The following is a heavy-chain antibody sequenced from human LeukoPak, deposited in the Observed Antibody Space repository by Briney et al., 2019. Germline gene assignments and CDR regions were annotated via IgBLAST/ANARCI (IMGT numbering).Heavy chain of an antibody. CDR3: ARDYPLGAIAVLLGIDY. CDR1: GYTFTSYG. Sequence: ASVKVSCKASGYTFTSYGISWVRQAPGQGLEWMGWISAYNGNTNYAQKLQGRVTMTTDTSTSTAYMELRSLRSDDTAVYYCARDYPLGAIAVLLGIDYWGQGTLVTVSS. CDR2: ISAYNGNT. J-gene: IGHJ4*02. D-gene: IGHD6-19*01. V-gene: IGHV1-18*01.